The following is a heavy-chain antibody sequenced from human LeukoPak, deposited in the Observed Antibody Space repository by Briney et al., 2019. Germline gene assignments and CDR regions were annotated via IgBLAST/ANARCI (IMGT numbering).Heavy chain of an antibody. CDR3: AKRWIVGATSYFDY. D-gene: IGHD1-26*01. Sequence: GGSLRLSCAASGFTFSSYGMHWVRQAPGKGLEWVAFIRYDGSNKYYADSVKGRFTISRDNSKNTLYLEMNSLRAEDTAVYYCAKRWIVGATSYFDYWGQETLVTVSS. CDR2: IRYDGSNK. V-gene: IGHV3-30*02. J-gene: IGHJ4*02. CDR1: GFTFSSYG.